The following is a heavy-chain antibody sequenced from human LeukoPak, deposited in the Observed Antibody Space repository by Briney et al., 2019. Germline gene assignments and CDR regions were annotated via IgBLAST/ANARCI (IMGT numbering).Heavy chain of an antibody. CDR2: INPNSGGT. CDR1: GYTFTGYY. CDR3: ARGPMITFWGVIVPHFDY. J-gene: IGHJ4*02. Sequence: ASVKVSCKASGYTFTGYYMHWVRQAPGQGLEWMGWINPNSGGTNYAQKFQGWVTMTRDTSISTAYMELSRLRSDDTAVYYCARGPMITFWGVIVPHFDYWGQGTLVTVSS. D-gene: IGHD3-16*02. V-gene: IGHV1-2*04.